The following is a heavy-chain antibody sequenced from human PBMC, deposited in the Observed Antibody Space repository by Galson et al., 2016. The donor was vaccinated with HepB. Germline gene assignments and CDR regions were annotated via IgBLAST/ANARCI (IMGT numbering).Heavy chain of an antibody. CDR1: GFTLSAYA. Sequence: SLRLSCAASGFTLSAYAMNWVRQAPGKGLEWVSSVSGTGANTYHAESVKGRFTISRDNSKNTLYLQMNSLTAADTAVYYCAREGYNHVPLDYWGPGTLVTVSS. CDR2: VSGTGANT. CDR3: AREGYNHVPLDY. V-gene: IGHV3-23*01. D-gene: IGHD5-18*01. J-gene: IGHJ4*02.